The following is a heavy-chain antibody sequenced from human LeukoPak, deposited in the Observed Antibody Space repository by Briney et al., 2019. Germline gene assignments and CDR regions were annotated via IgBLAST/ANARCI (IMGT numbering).Heavy chain of an antibody. V-gene: IGHV3-53*01. D-gene: IGHD1-26*01. CDR1: GFTVSDNY. Sequence: PGGSLRLSCAASGFTVSDNYMTWVRQAPGKGLEWVSSIYSAGATHYAESVKGRFTISRDNSKNTLYLQMNSLRAKDMAVYYCARIEWERLGRAFDIWGQGTMVTVSS. CDR2: IYSAGAT. J-gene: IGHJ3*02. CDR3: ARIEWERLGRAFDI.